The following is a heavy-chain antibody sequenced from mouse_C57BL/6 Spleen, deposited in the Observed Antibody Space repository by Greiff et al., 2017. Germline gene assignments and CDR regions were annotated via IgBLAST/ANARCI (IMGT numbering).Heavy chain of an antibody. D-gene: IGHD2-1*01. V-gene: IGHV5-17*01. Sequence: DVQLVESGGGLVKPGGSLKLSCAASGFTFSDYGMHWVRQAPEKGLEWVAYISTGSSTIYYADTVKGRFTISRDNAKNTLFLQMTSLRSEDSSMYYCASTYGNYDFDDWGKGTTLTVSS. CDR3: ASTYGNYDFDD. J-gene: IGHJ2*01. CDR2: ISTGSSTI. CDR1: GFTFSDYG.